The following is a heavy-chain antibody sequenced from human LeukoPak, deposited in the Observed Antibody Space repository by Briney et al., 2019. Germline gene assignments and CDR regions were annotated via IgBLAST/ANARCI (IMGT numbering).Heavy chain of an antibody. CDR1: GYTFISYG. CDR2: ISGYNGNT. D-gene: IGHD5-24*01. V-gene: IGHV1-18*01. J-gene: IGHJ4*02. CDR3: ARMEMATAIFDY. Sequence: ASVKVSCKASGYTFISYGISWVRQAPGQGLEWMGWISGYNGNTNYAQNLQGRVTMTTDTSTSTAYMELRSLRSDDTAMYYCARMEMATAIFDYWGQGTLVTVSS.